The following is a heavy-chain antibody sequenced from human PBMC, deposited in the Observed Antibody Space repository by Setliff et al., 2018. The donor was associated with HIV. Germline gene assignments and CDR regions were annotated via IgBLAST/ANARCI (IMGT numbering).Heavy chain of an antibody. CDR1: GFTFSSHA. J-gene: IGHJ4*02. D-gene: IGHD6-6*01. CDR3: AKGSRQLGPLNFDY. Sequence: GGSLRLSCEVSGFTFSSHAMSWVRQAPGKGLEWVSSISGSGGSTYYADSVKGRFTISRDNSKNTLYLQMNSLRAEDTAVYYCAKGSRQLGPLNFDYWGQGTLVTVSS. V-gene: IGHV3-23*01. CDR2: ISGSGGST.